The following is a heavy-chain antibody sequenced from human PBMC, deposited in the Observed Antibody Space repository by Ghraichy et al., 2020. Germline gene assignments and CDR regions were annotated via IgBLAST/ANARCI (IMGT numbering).Heavy chain of an antibody. CDR3: ARERGYSYGHDAFDI. J-gene: IGHJ3*02. CDR2: ISNSGSYI. Sequence: GGSLRLSCAASGFIFSSYSMNWVRQAPGKGLEWVSSISNSGSYIYYADSLKGRFTISRDNAKNSLSLQMNSLRAEDTAVYYCARERGYSYGHDAFDIWGQGTMVTVSS. D-gene: IGHD5-18*01. V-gene: IGHV3-21*01. CDR1: GFIFSSYS.